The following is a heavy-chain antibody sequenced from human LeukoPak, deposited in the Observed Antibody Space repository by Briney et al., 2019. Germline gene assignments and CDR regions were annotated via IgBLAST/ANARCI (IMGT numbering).Heavy chain of an antibody. V-gene: IGHV4-34*01. Sequence: SETLSLTCAVYGGSFSGYYWSWIRQPPGKGLEWIGEINHSGSTNYNPSLKSRVTISVDTSKNQFSLKLSSVTAADTAVYDCARPKYPPYYYDSSGYYPYWGQGTLVTVSS. CDR1: GGSFSGYY. CDR3: ARPKYPPYYYDSSGYYPY. J-gene: IGHJ4*02. CDR2: INHSGST. D-gene: IGHD3-22*01.